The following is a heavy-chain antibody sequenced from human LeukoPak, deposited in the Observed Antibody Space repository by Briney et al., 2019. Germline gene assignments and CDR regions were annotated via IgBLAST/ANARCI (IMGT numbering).Heavy chain of an antibody. D-gene: IGHD5-24*01. J-gene: IGHJ4*02. CDR2: ININTGNP. V-gene: IGHV7-4-1*02. CDR3: ARTRDGFNFYFDY. CDR1: EYTFSNYH. Sequence: ASVKVSCKASEYTFSNYHMNWVRQAPGQGPEWMGYININTGNPTYAQGFIGRFVFSLDTSVSTAYLQISSLKAEDTAIYYCARTRDGFNFYFDYWGQGTLVTVSS.